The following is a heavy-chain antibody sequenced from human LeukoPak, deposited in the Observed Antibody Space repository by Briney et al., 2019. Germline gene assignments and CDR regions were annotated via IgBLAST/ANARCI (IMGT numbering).Heavy chain of an antibody. V-gene: IGHV4-34*01. CDR1: GGSFSGYY. CDR3: ARVHYDFWSGYYSLPAYYFDY. CDR2: INHSGSA. J-gene: IGHJ4*02. D-gene: IGHD3-3*01. Sequence: SETLSLTCAVYGGSFSGYYWSWIRQPPGKGLEWIGEINHSGSANYNPSLKSRVTISVDTSKNQFSLKLSSVTAADTAVYYCARVHYDFWSGYYSLPAYYFDYWGRGTLVTVSS.